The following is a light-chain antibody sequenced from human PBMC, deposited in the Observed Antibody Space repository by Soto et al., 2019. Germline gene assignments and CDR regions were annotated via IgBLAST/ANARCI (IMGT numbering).Light chain of an antibody. CDR2: DNN. CDR3: GTWDSGLSAVV. CDR1: STNIGNNY. V-gene: IGLV1-51*01. Sequence: QSVLTQPPSVSAAPGQKVTISCSGSSTNIGNNYVSWYQQLPGTTPKVLINDNNNRPSGIPDRFSGSKSGTSATLGITGLQPGDEDDDYCGTWDSGLSAVVFGGGTKVTVL. J-gene: IGLJ2*01.